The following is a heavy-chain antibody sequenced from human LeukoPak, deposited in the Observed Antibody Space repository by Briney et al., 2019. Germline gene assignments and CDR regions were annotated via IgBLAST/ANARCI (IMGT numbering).Heavy chain of an antibody. Sequence: PGGSLRLSCAASGFTFSDYYMNWIRQAPGKGLEWVSYISSSGSTIYYADSVKGRFTISRDNAKNSLYLQMNSLRAEDTAVYYCARDWNSSPINWFDPWGQGTLVTVSS. D-gene: IGHD6-13*01. J-gene: IGHJ5*02. V-gene: IGHV3-11*01. CDR3: ARDWNSSPINWFDP. CDR2: ISSSGSTI. CDR1: GFTFSDYY.